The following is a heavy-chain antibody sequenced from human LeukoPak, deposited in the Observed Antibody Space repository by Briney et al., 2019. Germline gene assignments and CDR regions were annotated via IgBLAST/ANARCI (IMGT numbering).Heavy chain of an antibody. CDR1: GGSISSHY. Sequence: NPSETLSLTCTVSGGSISSHYWSWIRQPPGKGLEWIGYIYYSGSTNYNPSLKGRVTIPVDTSKNQFSLKLSSVTAADTAVYYCARGPAYYDFWSGYSYYYMDVWGKGTTVTVSS. CDR2: IYYSGST. D-gene: IGHD3-3*01. J-gene: IGHJ6*03. V-gene: IGHV4-59*11. CDR3: ARGPAYYDFWSGYSYYYMDV.